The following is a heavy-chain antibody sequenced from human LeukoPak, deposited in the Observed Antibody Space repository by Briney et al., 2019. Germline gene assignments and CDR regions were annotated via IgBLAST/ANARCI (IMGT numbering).Heavy chain of an antibody. CDR2: IYTSGST. J-gene: IGHJ6*03. CDR3: ARDGGGNARYCCYYYMDF. V-gene: IGHV4-61*02. Sequence: PSETLSLTCTVSGGSISSGSYYWGWIRQPAGKGLEWIGRIYTSGSTNYNPSLKSRVTISVDTSKNQFSLKLSSVTAADPAVYYCARDGGGNARYCCYYYMDFWGKGTMVTVSS. D-gene: IGHD4-23*01. CDR1: GGSISSGSYY.